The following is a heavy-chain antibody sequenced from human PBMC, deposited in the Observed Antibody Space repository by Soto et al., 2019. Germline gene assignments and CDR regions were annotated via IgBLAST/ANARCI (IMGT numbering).Heavy chain of an antibody. CDR3: AKDYVTVTPHYSRVSGV. CDR2: ISETGTSA. CDR1: GFTPVPYA. V-gene: IGHV3-23*01. Sequence: EVQLLESGGRLIQPGGSLRVSCLASGFTPVPYAITWVRQAPGKGLEWVSSISETGTSAYYADSVKGRVTISRDSSKNTVDLQMNSLSAGATAVLYCAKDYVTVTPHYSRVSGVWGQGTMVTVSS. J-gene: IGHJ3*01. D-gene: IGHD3-22*01.